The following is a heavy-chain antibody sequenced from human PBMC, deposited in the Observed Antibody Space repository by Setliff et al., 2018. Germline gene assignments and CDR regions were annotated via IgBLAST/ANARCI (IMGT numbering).Heavy chain of an antibody. D-gene: IGHD6-19*01. CDR1: GASITSGGFY. J-gene: IGHJ6*03. CDR3: ARAPPSSGWTPRGYYYYYMDV. V-gene: IGHV4-61*08. Sequence: SETLSLTCSVSGASITSGGFYWTWIRQPAGKGLEWIGYMYYSGSTNYNPSFKSRVTISVDTSKNQFSLKLSSVTAADTAVYYCARAPPSSGWTPRGYYYYYMDVWGKGTTVTVSS. CDR2: MYYSGST.